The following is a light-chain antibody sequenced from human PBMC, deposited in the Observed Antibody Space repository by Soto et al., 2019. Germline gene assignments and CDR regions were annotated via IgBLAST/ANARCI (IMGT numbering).Light chain of an antibody. CDR3: QQSYSTPLT. V-gene: IGKV1-39*01. J-gene: IGKJ4*01. CDR1: QSISRY. CDR2: AAS. Sequence: DIVMNQSPSSLSATVGDRITITGLASQSISRYLNWYAQKPGKSPKLLIYAASTLQSGVPSRFSGSGSGTDFTLTISSLQPEDFATYYCQQSYSTPLTFGGGTKVDIK.